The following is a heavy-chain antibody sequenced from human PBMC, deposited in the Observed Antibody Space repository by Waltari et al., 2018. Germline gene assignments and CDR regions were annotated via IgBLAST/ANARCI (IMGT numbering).Heavy chain of an antibody. CDR2: MNPNSGGT. J-gene: IGHJ3*02. D-gene: IGHD2-21*01. CDR3: AGNVVHDAVDI. Sequence: QVQLVQSGAEVKKPGASVKVSCKASGYTFTGYYMHWVRQAPGQGLEWMGRMNPNSGGTNYAQKIQGRVTMTRDTSISTAYRELSRLRSDDTAVYYWAGNVVHDAVDIWGQGTMVTVSS. V-gene: IGHV1-2*06. CDR1: GYTFTGYY.